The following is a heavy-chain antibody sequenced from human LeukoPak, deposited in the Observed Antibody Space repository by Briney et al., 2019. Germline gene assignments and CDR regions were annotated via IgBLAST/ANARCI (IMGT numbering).Heavy chain of an antibody. V-gene: IGHV3-15*07. J-gene: IGHJ4*02. CDR2: IKSKTDGGTT. Sequence: GGSLRLSCAASGFTFSNAWMNWVRQAPGKGLEWVGRIKSKTDGGTTDCAAPVKGRFTISRDDSKNTLYLELNSLRAEDTAVYYCARRGPEGGYFDYWGQGALVTVSS. CDR1: GFTFSNAW. CDR3: ARRGPEGGYFDY. D-gene: IGHD3-10*01.